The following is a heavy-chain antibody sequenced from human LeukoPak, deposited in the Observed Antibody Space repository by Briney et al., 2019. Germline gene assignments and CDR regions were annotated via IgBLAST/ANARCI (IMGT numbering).Heavy chain of an antibody. V-gene: IGHV3-21*01. CDR3: VKEGMIEDLDY. CDR2: MSSSSAYI. Sequence: PGGSLRLSCAASGFTFSSYSMNWVRQAPGKGLEWVSSMSSSSAYIYYADSVKGRFTISRDNAKNSLYLQMNSLRAEDTAVYYCVKEGMIEDLDYWGQGTLVTVSS. J-gene: IGHJ4*02. CDR1: GFTFSSYS. D-gene: IGHD3-22*01.